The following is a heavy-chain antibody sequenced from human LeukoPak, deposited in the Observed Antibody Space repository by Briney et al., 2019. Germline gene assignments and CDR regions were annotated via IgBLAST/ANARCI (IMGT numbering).Heavy chain of an antibody. CDR1: GGSISSSSYY. CDR2: IYYSGST. CDR3: ARVGSSGWKTIDY. J-gene: IGHJ4*02. Sequence: SETLSLTCTVSGGSISSSSYYWGWIRQPPGKGLEWIGYIYYSGSTNYNPSLKSRVTIPVDTSKNQFSLKLSSVTAADTAVYYCARVGSSGWKTIDYWGQGTLVTVSS. D-gene: IGHD6-19*01. V-gene: IGHV4-61*05.